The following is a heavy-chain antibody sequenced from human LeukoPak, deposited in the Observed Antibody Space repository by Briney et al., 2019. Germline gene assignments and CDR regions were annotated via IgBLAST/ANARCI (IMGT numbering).Heavy chain of an antibody. CDR1: GYTFTSYD. D-gene: IGHD6-6*01. CDR3: ARGRERGSSSSFTDY. Sequence: GASVKVSCKASGYTFTSYDINRVRQATGQGLEWMGWMNPNSANTGYAQKFQGRVTITRNTSISTTYMELSGLRFEDTAVYYCARGRERGSSSSFTDYWGQGTLVIVSS. J-gene: IGHJ4*02. V-gene: IGHV1-8*03. CDR2: MNPNSANT.